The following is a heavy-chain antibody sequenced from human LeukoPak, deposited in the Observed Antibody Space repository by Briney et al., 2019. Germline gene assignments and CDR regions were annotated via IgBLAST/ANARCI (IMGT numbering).Heavy chain of an antibody. CDR2: INPNSGGT. J-gene: IGHJ3*02. V-gene: IGHV1-2*02. CDR1: GYTFTGYY. CDR3: ATPYYYDSSGRLAFDI. Sequence: ASVKVSCKASGYTFTGYYMHWVRQAPGQGLEWMGWINPNSGGTNYARKFQGRVTMTRDTSISTAYMELSRLRSDDTAVYYCATPYYYDSSGRLAFDIWGQGTMVTVSS. D-gene: IGHD3-22*01.